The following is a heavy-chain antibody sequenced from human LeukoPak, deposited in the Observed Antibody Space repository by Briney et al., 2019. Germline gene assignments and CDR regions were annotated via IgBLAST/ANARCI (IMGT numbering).Heavy chain of an antibody. J-gene: IGHJ4*02. CDR2: IYYSGST. Sequence: SETLSLTCTVSGGSISSYYWSWIRQPPGKGLEWIGYIYYSGSTNYNPSLKSRVTISVDTSKNQFSLKLSSVTAADTAVYYCARGYCSSTSCYILDYWGQGTLVTVSS. V-gene: IGHV4-59*01. CDR1: GGSISSYY. D-gene: IGHD2-2*01. CDR3: ARGYCSSTSCYILDY.